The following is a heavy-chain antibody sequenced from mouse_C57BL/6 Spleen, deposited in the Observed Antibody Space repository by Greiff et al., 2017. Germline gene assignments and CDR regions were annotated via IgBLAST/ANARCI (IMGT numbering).Heavy chain of an antibody. CDR1: GYTFTDYE. J-gene: IGHJ3*01. D-gene: IGHD2-1*01. CDR3: TRDGIKDWFAY. CDR2: IDPETGGT. Sequence: QVQLQQSGAELVRPGASVTLSCKASGYTFTDYEMHWVKQTPVHGLEWIGAIDPETGGTAYNQKFKGKAILTADTSSSTAYMELRSLTSEDSAVYYCTRDGIKDWFAYWGQGSLVTVSA. V-gene: IGHV1-15*01.